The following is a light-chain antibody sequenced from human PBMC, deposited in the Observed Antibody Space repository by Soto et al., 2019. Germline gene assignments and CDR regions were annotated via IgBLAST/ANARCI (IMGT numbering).Light chain of an antibody. CDR3: QQRADWPLS. CDR1: QNVRSSY. CDR2: GAS. Sequence: EIVLTQSPGTLSLSPGERATLSCRASQNVRSSYLAWYHQKPGQPPRLLIFGASNRATGIPDRFSGSESGTDFTLTISRLEPEDFAVYYCQQRADWPLSFGGGTRVEIK. V-gene: IGKV3D-20*02. J-gene: IGKJ4*01.